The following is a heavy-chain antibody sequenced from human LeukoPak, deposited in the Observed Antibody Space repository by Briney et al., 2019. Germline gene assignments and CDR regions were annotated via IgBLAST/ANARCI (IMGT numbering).Heavy chain of an antibody. CDR2: ISYDGSNK. CDR3: ARVNGYSGYDRQDY. CDR1: GFTFSSYG. J-gene: IGHJ4*02. V-gene: IGHV3-30*03. D-gene: IGHD5-12*01. Sequence: GRSLRLSCAASGFTFSSYGMHWVRQAPGKGLEWVAVISYDGSNKYYADSVKGRFTISRDNSKSTLYLQMDSLRGDDAAVYYCARVNGYSGYDRQDYWGQGTLVTVSS.